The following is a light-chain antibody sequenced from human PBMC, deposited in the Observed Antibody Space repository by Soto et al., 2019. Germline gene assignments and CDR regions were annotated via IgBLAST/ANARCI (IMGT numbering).Light chain of an antibody. V-gene: IGKV1D-12*01. J-gene: IGKJ1*01. CDR1: QDISSW. CDR2: AAS. Sequence: DIQMTQSPSSVSASVGDRVTITCRASQDISSWLAWYQQKPGKAPNLLIYAASSLQSGVPPRFSGSGSGTDFTLTISSLQPEDFATYYCLQDYNYPRTFGQGTKVEIK. CDR3: LQDYNYPRT.